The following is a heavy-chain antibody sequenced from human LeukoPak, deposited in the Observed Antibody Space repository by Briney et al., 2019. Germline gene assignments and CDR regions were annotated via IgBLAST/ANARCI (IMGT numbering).Heavy chain of an antibody. J-gene: IGHJ5*02. V-gene: IGHV4-4*07. D-gene: IGHD4-17*01. CDR3: ARGGYGDPDDEWFDP. Sequence: SETLSLTCTVSGGSISSYYWSWIRQPAGKGLEWIGRLYTSGSTNYNPSLKSRVTMSVDTSKNQFSLKLSSVTAADTAVYYCARGGYGDPDDEWFDPWGQGTLVTVSS. CDR1: GGSISSYY. CDR2: LYTSGST.